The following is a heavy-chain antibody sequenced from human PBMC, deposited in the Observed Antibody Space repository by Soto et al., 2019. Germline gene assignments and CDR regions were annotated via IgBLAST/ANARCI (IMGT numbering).Heavy chain of an antibody. CDR2: IYHSGSS. Sequence: PSETLSLTCTVSGGSISSPHDYWAWILHSPGRGLEWIASIYHSGSSYYNPSLKSRITISVDTSKNQFSLNLTSVTAADTAVYYCAKHGLTAYMAYYFDLWGRGTLVT. V-gene: IGHV4-39*01. J-gene: IGHJ4*02. CDR3: AKHGLTAYMAYYFDL. D-gene: IGHD3-16*01. CDR1: GGSISSPHDY.